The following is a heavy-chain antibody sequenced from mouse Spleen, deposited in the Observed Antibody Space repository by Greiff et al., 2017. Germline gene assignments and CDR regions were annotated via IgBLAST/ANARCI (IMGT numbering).Heavy chain of an antibody. V-gene: IGHV1-81*01. D-gene: IGHD2-4*01. CDR1: GYTFTSYG. Sequence: QVQLQQSGAELARPGASVKLSCKASGYTFTSYGISWVKQRTGQGLEWIGEIYPRSGNTYYNEKFKGKATLTADKSSSTAYMELRSLTSEDSAVYFCAWDDYDRFAYWGQGTLVTVSA. CDR3: AWDDYDRFAY. J-gene: IGHJ3*01. CDR2: IYPRSGNT.